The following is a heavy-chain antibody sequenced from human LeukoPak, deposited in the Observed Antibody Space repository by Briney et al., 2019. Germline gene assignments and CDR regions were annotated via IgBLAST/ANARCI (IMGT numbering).Heavy chain of an antibody. CDR2: IYYSGST. J-gene: IGHJ5*02. CDR3: ARHYYDSSGFEDWFDP. D-gene: IGHD3-22*01. Sequence: SETLSLTCTVSGGSISSYYWSWIRQPPGKGLEWIGYIYYSGSTNYNPSLKSRVTISVDTSKNQFSLKLSSVTAADTAVYYCARHYYDSSGFEDWFDPWGQGTLVTVSS. V-gene: IGHV4-59*01. CDR1: GGSISSYY.